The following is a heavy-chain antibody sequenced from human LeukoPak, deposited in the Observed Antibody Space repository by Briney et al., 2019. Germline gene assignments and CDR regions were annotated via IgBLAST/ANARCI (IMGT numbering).Heavy chain of an antibody. V-gene: IGHV3-23*01. CDR2: ITSSGGST. D-gene: IGHD6-13*01. Sequence: GGSLRLSCAASGFTFSSYAMNWVRQAPGKGLEWVSAITSSGGSTYYADSVRGRFTVSRDNSQHTLYLQMNSLRAEDTAVYYCAKVSSWYQNIDYWGQGTLVTVSS. CDR1: GFTFSSYA. J-gene: IGHJ4*02. CDR3: AKVSSWYQNIDY.